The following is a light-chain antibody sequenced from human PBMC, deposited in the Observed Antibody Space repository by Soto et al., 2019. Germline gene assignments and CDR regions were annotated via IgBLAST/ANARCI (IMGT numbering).Light chain of an antibody. CDR3: QQRSSWPLT. J-gene: IGKJ4*01. V-gene: IGKV3-11*01. Sequence: EIVVTQSPGTLSLSPGERAALSCRASQSVSSYLAWYQQKPGQAPRLLIYDASNRATGIPARFSGSGSGTDFTLTISSLQSEDFAVYYCQQRSSWPLTFGGGTKVDIK. CDR2: DAS. CDR1: QSVSSY.